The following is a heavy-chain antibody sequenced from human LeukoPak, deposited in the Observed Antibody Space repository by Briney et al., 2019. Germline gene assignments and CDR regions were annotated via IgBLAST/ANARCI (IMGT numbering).Heavy chain of an antibody. D-gene: IGHD3-22*01. CDR1: GGPISSYY. CDR3: ARGIYYDSSGYLSYYYYGMDV. V-gene: IGHV4-59*01. CDR2: IYYSGNT. J-gene: IGHJ6*02. Sequence: SETLSLTRTVSGGPISSYYWSWIRQPQGKGQAWIGDIYYSGNTNYNPSLKSRVTISVDASKNQCSLKLSSVTAADTAVYYCARGIYYDSSGYLSYYYYGMDVWGQGTTVTVSS.